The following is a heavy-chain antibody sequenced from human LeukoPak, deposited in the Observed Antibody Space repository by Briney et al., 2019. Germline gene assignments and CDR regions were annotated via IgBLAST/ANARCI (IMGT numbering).Heavy chain of an antibody. Sequence: SQTLSLTCTVSADSITSGNYYWSWIRQLPGMGLEWIGNVFSSGSAYHNPSLKSRVSLSVDTSKNQFSLRLSSVTAADTAVYYCARARTHYYDSSGLNWFDPWGQGTLVTVSS. CDR1: ADSITSGNYY. V-gene: IGHV4-31*03. D-gene: IGHD3-22*01. J-gene: IGHJ5*02. CDR2: VFSSGSA. CDR3: ARARTHYYDSSGLNWFDP.